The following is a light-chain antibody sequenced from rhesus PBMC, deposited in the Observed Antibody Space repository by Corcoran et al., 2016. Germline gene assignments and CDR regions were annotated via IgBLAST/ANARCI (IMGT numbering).Light chain of an antibody. J-gene: IGKJ4*01. CDR3: QQGYSSPLT. V-gene: IGKV1-33*01. CDR2: AAS. Sequence: DIQMSQSPSSLSASVGDKVTIACRASQGISNALAWYQQTPGKGPKLLIYAASTLEIGVPSRFSGRRSGTDSTFTISSLQPEDFATYYCQQGYSSPLTFGGGTKVEHK. CDR1: QGISNA.